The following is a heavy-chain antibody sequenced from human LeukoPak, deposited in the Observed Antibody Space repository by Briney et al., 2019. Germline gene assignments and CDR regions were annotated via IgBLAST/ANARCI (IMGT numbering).Heavy chain of an antibody. J-gene: IGHJ4*02. CDR2: VSQDESNE. Sequence: PGGSLRLSCAASGFTFNIYSMHWVRQVPGKGLEWVASVSQDESNELYADSVKGRFTISRDNSKNTLYLQMNSLRGEDTAVYYCAKDVPDSWAPDYWGQGTLVTVSS. CDR1: GFTFNIYS. D-gene: IGHD1-14*01. V-gene: IGHV3-30-3*01. CDR3: AKDVPDSWAPDY.